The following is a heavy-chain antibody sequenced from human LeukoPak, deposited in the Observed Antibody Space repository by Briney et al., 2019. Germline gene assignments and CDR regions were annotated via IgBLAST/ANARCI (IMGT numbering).Heavy chain of an antibody. V-gene: IGHV4-61*02. D-gene: IGHD3-10*01. CDR2: IYTSGST. Sequence: SQTLSLTCTVSGGSISSGSYYWSWIRQPAGKGLEWVGRIYTSGSTNYNPSLKSRVTISVDTSKYQFSLKLSSVTAADTAVYYWASINYGSGSYSYYYYMDVWGKGTTVTISS. CDR1: GGSISSGSYY. CDR3: ASINYGSGSYSYYYYMDV. J-gene: IGHJ6*03.